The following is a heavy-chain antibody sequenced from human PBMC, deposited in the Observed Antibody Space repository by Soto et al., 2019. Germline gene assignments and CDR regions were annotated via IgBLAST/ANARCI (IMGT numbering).Heavy chain of an antibody. CDR1: GGSISSGGYS. J-gene: IGHJ5*02. CDR3: ARHPSDFWFDP. V-gene: IGHV4-30-2*01. Sequence: SEILSLTCAVSGGSISSGGYSWSWIRQPPGKGLEWIGYMYHSGSTYYNPSLKSRVTISIDRSKNQFSLKLSSVTAADTAVYYCARHPSDFWFDPWGQGTLVTVSS. CDR2: MYHSGST. D-gene: IGHD2-21*02.